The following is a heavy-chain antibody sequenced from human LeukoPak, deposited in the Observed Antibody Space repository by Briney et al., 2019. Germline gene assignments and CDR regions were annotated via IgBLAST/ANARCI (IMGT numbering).Heavy chain of an antibody. CDR1: GYTFTGYY. V-gene: IGHV1-2*06. CDR2: INPNSGGT. Sequence: ASVKVSCKASGYTFTGYYMHWVRQAPGQGLEWMGRINPNSGGTNYAQKFQGRVTMTRDTSISTAYMELSRPRSDDTAVYYCARSVGYRSLSKNAFDIWGQGTMVTVSS. D-gene: IGHD5-18*01. CDR3: ARSVGYRSLSKNAFDI. J-gene: IGHJ3*02.